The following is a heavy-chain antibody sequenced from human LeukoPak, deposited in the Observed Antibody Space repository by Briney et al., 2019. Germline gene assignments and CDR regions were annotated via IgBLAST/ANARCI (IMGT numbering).Heavy chain of an antibody. CDR2: INPNSGGT. CDR1: GYTFTDYY. CDR3: ARGHDNTCYNYFDY. Sequence: GASVKVSCKASGYTFTDYYIHWVRQAPGQGLERMGWINPNSGGTNYAQKFQGRVTMTRDTSIATTYMDLSSLISDDTAVYYCARGHDNTCYNYFDYWGQGTLVTVSS. J-gene: IGHJ4*02. V-gene: IGHV1-2*02. D-gene: IGHD3-22*01.